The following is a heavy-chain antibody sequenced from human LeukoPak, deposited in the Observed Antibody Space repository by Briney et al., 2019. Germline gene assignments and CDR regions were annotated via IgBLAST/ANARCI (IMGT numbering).Heavy chain of an antibody. J-gene: IGHJ3*02. CDR1: GYTFTSYD. Sequence: GASVKVSCKASGYTFTSYDINWVRQATGQGLEWMGWMNPNSGNTGYAQKFQGRVTMTRDMSTSTVYMELSSLRSEDTAVYYCARVGHLYYDSSAPLFDAFDIWGQGTMVTVSS. V-gene: IGHV1-8*01. CDR3: ARVGHLYYDSSAPLFDAFDI. CDR2: MNPNSGNT. D-gene: IGHD3-22*01.